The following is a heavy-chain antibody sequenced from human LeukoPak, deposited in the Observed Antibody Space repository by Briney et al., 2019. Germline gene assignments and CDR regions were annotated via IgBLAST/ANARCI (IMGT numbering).Heavy chain of an antibody. Sequence: GWSLRLSCAPSGFTFSSYGMHWVRPAPGKGLEWVAFIRYDGSNKYYADSVKDSFTISRDHSKNTLFLQMNSLGVQDTAVSVWARVVIVGNSAWGQGTLVTVSS. CDR2: IRYDGSNK. J-gene: IGHJ5*02. D-gene: IGHD1-26*01. CDR3: ARVVIVGNSA. V-gene: IGHV3-30*02. CDR1: GFTFSSYG.